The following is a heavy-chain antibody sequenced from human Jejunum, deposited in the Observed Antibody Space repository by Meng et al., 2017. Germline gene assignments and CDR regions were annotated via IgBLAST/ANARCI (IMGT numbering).Heavy chain of an antibody. J-gene: IGHJ4*02. D-gene: IGHD1-26*01. CDR1: GGTFSSYG. Sequence: SVKVSCKASGGTFSSYGISWVRQAPGQGLEWMGGTTPVLGPTNYAQKFQGGVTITTDESTTTGYMELSSLRSEDTAVYYCARVGIVRTTYYFDYWGLGTRVTRLL. CDR3: ARVGIVRTTYYFDY. CDR2: TTPVLGPT. V-gene: IGHV1-69*05.